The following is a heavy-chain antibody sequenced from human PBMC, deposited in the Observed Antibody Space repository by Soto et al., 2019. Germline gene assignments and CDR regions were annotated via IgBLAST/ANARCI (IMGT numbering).Heavy chain of an antibody. CDR3: AKDSSIAARGGGFDY. Sequence: GGSLRLSCAASGFTFSSYAMSWVRQAPGKGLEWVSAISGSGGSTYYADSAKGRFTISRDNSKNTLYLQMNSLRAEDTAVYYCAKDSSIAARGGGFDYWGQGTLVTVSS. V-gene: IGHV3-23*01. J-gene: IGHJ4*02. D-gene: IGHD6-6*01. CDR1: GFTFSSYA. CDR2: ISGSGGST.